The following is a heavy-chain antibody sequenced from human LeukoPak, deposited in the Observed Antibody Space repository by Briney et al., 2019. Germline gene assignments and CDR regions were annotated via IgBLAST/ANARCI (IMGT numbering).Heavy chain of an antibody. CDR2: ISGSGGST. Sequence: PGESLRLTCAASGFTFSNLAMSWVRQAPGKGLEWVSAISGSGGSTYYADSVKGRFTISRDNSKNTLYLQMNSLRAEDTAAYYCAKDREGYCSSSTCSLLDYWGQGTLVTVSS. CDR3: AKDREGYCSSSTCSLLDY. V-gene: IGHV3-23*01. J-gene: IGHJ4*02. CDR1: GFTFSNLA. D-gene: IGHD2-2*01.